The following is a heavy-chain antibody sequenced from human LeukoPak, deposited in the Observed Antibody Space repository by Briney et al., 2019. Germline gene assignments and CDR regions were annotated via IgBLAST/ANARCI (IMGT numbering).Heavy chain of an antibody. Sequence: ASVKVSCKASGYTFTSYYMHWVRQAPGQGLEWTGIINPSGGTTRHAQRFQGRVTMTRDTSTSTVYMELSSLRSEDTAVYYCARTRGYSDYELDYWGQGTLVTVSS. CDR3: ARTRGYSDYELDY. V-gene: IGHV1-46*01. J-gene: IGHJ4*02. D-gene: IGHD5-12*01. CDR1: GYTFTSYY. CDR2: INPSGGTT.